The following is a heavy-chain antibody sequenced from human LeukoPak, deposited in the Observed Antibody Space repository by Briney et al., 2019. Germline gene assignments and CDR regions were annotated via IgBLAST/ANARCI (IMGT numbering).Heavy chain of an antibody. J-gene: IGHJ6*03. Sequence: ASVKVSCKASGYTFTSYDINWVRQATGQGLEWMGWMNPNSGNTGYARKFQGRVTMTRNTSISTAYMELSSLRSEDTAVYYCAASPDYYYYMDVWGKGTTVTVSS. CDR3: AASPDYYYYMDV. V-gene: IGHV1-8*01. CDR2: MNPNSGNT. CDR1: GYTFTSYD.